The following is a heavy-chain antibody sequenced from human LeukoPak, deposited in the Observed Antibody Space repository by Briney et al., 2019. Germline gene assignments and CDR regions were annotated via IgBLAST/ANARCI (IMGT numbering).Heavy chain of an antibody. V-gene: IGHV4-59*01. CDR1: GGSISSYY. Sequence: PSETLSLTCTVSGGSISSYYWTWIRQPPGKGLEWIGFIYYSGNTNYNPSLKSRVTISVDTSKNQFSLKLSSVTAADTAVYYCARGHSYSYGQYSDYWGQGTLVTVSS. D-gene: IGHD5-18*01. J-gene: IGHJ4*02. CDR2: IYYSGNT. CDR3: ARGHSYSYGQYSDY.